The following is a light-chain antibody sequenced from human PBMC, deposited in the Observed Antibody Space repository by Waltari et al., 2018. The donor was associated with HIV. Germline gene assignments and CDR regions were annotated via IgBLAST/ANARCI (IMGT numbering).Light chain of an antibody. CDR2: WAS. CDR1: QSLLYSSNNRNY. CDR3: QQYSTTPLT. V-gene: IGKV4-1*01. Sequence: DIVIPHSPDSLAVSLGERATINCKSSQSLLYSSNNRNYLAWYQQKPGQPPKLLIYWASTRESGVPDRFSGSGSGTDFTLTISSLQAEDVAVYYCQQYSTTPLTFGGGTNVEI. J-gene: IGKJ4*01.